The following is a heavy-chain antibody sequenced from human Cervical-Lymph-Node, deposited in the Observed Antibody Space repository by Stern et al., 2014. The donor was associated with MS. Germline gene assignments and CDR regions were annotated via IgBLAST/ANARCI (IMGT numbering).Heavy chain of an antibody. CDR1: GGSITNYY. J-gene: IGHJ4*02. V-gene: IGHV4-59*08. CDR3: ARGYSRSWRRDLDY. D-gene: IGHD6-13*01. Sequence: VQLVESGPGLVKPSETLSLTCTVSGGSITNYYWSWIRQPPGKGLEWIGYIYYSGSTNYNPSLKSRVTISVDTSKNQFSLKLSLVTAADTAVYYCARGYSRSWRRDLDYWGQGTLVTVSS. CDR2: IYYSGST.